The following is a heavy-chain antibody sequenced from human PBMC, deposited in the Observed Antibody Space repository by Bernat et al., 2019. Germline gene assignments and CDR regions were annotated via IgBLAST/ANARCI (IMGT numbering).Heavy chain of an antibody. CDR3: ARDVYYYGSGSYYVY. D-gene: IGHD3-10*01. Sequence: QVQLVESGGGVVQPGRSLRLSCAASGFTFSSYAMHWVRQAPGKGLEWVAVISYDGSNKYYADSVKGRFTISRDNSKNTLYLQMNSLRAEDTAVYYCARDVYYYGSGSYYVYWGQGTLVTVSS. V-gene: IGHV3-30*01. CDR2: ISYDGSNK. J-gene: IGHJ4*02. CDR1: GFTFSSYA.